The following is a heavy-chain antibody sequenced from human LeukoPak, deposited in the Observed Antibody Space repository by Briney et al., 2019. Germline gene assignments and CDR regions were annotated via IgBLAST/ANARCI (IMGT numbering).Heavy chain of an antibody. CDR2: IIPVFGTA. D-gene: IGHD6-19*01. CDR3: ARDPQRIAVAGFDY. J-gene: IGHJ4*02. Sequence: ASVKVSCKASGGTFSSYAISWVRQAPGQGLEWMGGIIPVFGTANYAQKFQGGVTITADESTSTAYMELSSLRSEDTAVYYCARDPQRIAVAGFDYWGQGTLVTVSS. V-gene: IGHV1-69*13. CDR1: GGTFSSYA.